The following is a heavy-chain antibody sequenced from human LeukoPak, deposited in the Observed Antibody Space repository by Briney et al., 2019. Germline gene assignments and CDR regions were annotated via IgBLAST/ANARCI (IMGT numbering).Heavy chain of an antibody. V-gene: IGHV3-33*08. Sequence: PGGSLRLSCAASGFSFNYYAMHWVRQAPGEGLEWVAVIWYDGSNKYYADSVKGRFTISRDNSKNTLYLQMNSLRAEDTAVYYCARGFRSSGWYLIDYWGQGTLVTVSS. CDR1: GFSFNYYA. J-gene: IGHJ4*02. D-gene: IGHD6-19*01. CDR3: ARGFRSSGWYLIDY. CDR2: IWYDGSNK.